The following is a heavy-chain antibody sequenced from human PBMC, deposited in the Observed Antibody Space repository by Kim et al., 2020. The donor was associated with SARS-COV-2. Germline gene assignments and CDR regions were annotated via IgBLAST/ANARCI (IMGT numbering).Heavy chain of an antibody. J-gene: IGHJ4*02. CDR3: ARATDSSGWYTYYFDY. V-gene: IGHV4-4*02. D-gene: IGHD6-19*01. Sequence: SLKSRVTIAVDNAKNQFSLKLSSVTAADTAVYYCARATDSSGWYTYYFDYWGQGTLVTVSS.